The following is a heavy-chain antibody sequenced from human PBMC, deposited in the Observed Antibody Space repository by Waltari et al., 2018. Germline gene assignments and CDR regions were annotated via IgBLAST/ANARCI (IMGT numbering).Heavy chain of an antibody. J-gene: IGHJ4*02. CDR3: ARDGPYSSGWLFDY. V-gene: IGHV3-30-3*01. Sequence: QVQLVESGGGVVQPGRSLRPSCAASGFTFSRHAMHWVRPATGKGREWVGGISYDGSNKYYADSVKGRFTISRDNSKNTLYLQMNSLRAEDTAVYYCARDGPYSSGWLFDYWGQGTLVTVSS. CDR2: ISYDGSNK. CDR1: GFTFSRHA. D-gene: IGHD6-19*01.